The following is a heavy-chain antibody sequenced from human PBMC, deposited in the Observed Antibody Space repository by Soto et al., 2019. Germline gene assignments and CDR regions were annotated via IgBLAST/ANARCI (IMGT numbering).Heavy chain of an antibody. J-gene: IGHJ4*02. CDR1: GGSISSYY. CDR2: IYYSGST. CDR3: ARHEGQGEMITFGGVIEDYDYYFDY. D-gene: IGHD3-16*02. V-gene: IGHV4-59*08. Sequence: SETLSLTCTVSGGSISSYYWSWIRQPPGKGLEWIGYIYYSGSTNYNPSLKSRVTISVDTSKNQFSLKLSSVTAADTAVYYCARHEGQGEMITFGGVIEDYDYYFDYWGQGTLVTVSS.